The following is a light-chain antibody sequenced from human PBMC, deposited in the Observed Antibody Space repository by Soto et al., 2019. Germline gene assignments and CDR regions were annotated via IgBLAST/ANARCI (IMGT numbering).Light chain of an antibody. CDR3: QQYDHLPS. V-gene: IGKV1-33*01. J-gene: IGKJ4*01. CDR1: QDITSY. Sequence: DIKMTQSPSSLSASVGDRVTITCQASQDITSYLSWYQQKPGKAPELLIYLASNLELGVPSRFSGGGSGTEFTLTISSLQPEDFGTYYCQQYDHLPSFGGGTKVEI. CDR2: LAS.